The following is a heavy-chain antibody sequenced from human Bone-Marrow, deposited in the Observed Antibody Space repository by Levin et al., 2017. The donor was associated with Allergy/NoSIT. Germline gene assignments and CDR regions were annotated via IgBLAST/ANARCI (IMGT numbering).Heavy chain of an antibody. CDR3: AREVETLNDAFDM. D-gene: IGHD5-18*01. CDR2: ITTGSRYI. CDR1: GFTFRNYD. V-gene: IGHV3-21*01. J-gene: IGHJ3*02. Sequence: GGSLRLSCTGSGFTFRNYDMNWVRQAPGKGLEWVSSITTGSRYIYNADSVKGRFIISRDNAKKSLYLQMNNLRVEDTAIYYCAREVETLNDAFDMWGPGTMVTVSS.